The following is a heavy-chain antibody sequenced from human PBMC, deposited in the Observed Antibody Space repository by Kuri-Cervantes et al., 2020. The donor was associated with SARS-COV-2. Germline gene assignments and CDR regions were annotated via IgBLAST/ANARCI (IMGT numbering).Heavy chain of an antibody. CDR2: VNHRGST. D-gene: IGHD2-2*02. J-gene: IGHJ5*02. CDR1: GESFSGYY. Sequence: SETLSLTCAFYGESFSGYYWNWIRQSPGKGLEWIGEVNHRGSTYYNPSLKSRVTISVDTSKNQFSPKLSSVTAADTAVYYCARHLAQCSSTSCYTIWGGWFDPWGQGTLVTVSS. CDR3: ARHLAQCSSTSCYTIWGGWFDP. V-gene: IGHV4-34*01.